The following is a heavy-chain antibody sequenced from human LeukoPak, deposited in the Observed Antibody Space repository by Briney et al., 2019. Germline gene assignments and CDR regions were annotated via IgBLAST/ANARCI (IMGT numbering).Heavy chain of an antibody. CDR2: IKEDGSQT. CDR3: ARWFTASFDY. D-gene: IGHD3-10*01. CDR1: GFTFSTYW. V-gene: IGHV3-7*02. J-gene: IGHJ4*02. Sequence: GGSLRLSCAVSGFTFSTYWMSWVRQAPGKGLEWVANIKEDGSQTYYVDSVKGRFIISRDNAKNSLYLQMNSLRDEDTAVYYCARWFTASFDYWGQGTLVTVSS.